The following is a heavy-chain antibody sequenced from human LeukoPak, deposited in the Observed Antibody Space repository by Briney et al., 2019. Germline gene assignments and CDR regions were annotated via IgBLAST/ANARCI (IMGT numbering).Heavy chain of an antibody. J-gene: IGHJ4*02. CDR2: IYHSGST. CDR3: ARDLGQLVPGDYFDY. V-gene: IGHV4-30-2*01. Sequence: PSETLSLTCTVSGGSISSGGYYWSWIRQPPGKGLEWIGYIYHSGSTYYNPSLKSRVTISVDRSKNQFSLKLSSVTAADTAVYYCARDLGQLVPGDYFDYWGQGTLVTVSS. CDR1: GGSISSGGYY. D-gene: IGHD6-6*01.